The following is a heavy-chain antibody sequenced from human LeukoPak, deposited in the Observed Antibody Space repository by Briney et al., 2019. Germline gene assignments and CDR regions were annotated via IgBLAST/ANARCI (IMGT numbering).Heavy chain of an antibody. CDR3: ARHRYSSSSPANY. D-gene: IGHD6-6*01. Sequence: PSETLSPTCTVSSGSVSSMSTYWGWIRRPPGKGLEWIGSVYYDGSTYYNPSLKTRVTISVDTSKNQFSLKLSSVTAADTAVYYCARHRYSSSSPANYWGQGTLVTVSS. J-gene: IGHJ4*02. CDR2: VYYDGST. V-gene: IGHV4-39*01. CDR1: SGSVSSMSTY.